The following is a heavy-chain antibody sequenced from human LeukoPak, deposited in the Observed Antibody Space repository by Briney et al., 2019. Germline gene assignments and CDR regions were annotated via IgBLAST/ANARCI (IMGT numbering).Heavy chain of an antibody. Sequence: GGSLRLSCAASGFTFSSYAMHWVRQAPGKGLEWVAIISSDGSHKFYADSVKGRFTISRDNSKNTLYLQMDSLRAEDTAVYYCARDYAPYGMDVWGQGTTVTVSS. CDR1: GFTFSSYA. CDR2: ISSDGSHK. CDR3: ARDYAPYGMDV. J-gene: IGHJ6*02. V-gene: IGHV3-30*03. D-gene: IGHD3-16*01.